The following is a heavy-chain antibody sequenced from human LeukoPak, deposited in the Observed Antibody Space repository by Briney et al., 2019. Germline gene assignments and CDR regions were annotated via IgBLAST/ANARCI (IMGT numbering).Heavy chain of an antibody. Sequence: SETLSLTCTVSGGSISSSSYYWGWIRQPPGKGLEWIGSIYHSGSTYYNPSLKSRVTISVGTSKNQFSLKLSSVTAADTAVYYCARGTSSSFPFGYWGQGTLVTVSS. J-gene: IGHJ4*02. CDR1: GGSISSSSYY. D-gene: IGHD6-13*01. CDR2: IYHSGST. CDR3: ARGTSSSFPFGY. V-gene: IGHV4-39*07.